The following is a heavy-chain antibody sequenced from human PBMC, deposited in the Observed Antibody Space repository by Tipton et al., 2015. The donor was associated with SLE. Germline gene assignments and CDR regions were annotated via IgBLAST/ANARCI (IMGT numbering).Heavy chain of an antibody. CDR2: IYYSEST. CDR1: GGSFSGYY. Sequence: TLSLTCAVYGGSFSGYYWSWIRQPPGKGLEWIGYIYYSESTHYNPPLKSRVTISGDTSKNHFSLKLSSMTAADTAVYYCARDSGIAVADWGQGTLVTVSS. D-gene: IGHD6-19*01. CDR3: ARDSGIAVAD. V-gene: IGHV4-59*01. J-gene: IGHJ4*02.